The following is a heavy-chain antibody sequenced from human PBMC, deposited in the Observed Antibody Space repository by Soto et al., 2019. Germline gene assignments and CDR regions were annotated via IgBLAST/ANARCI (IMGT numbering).Heavy chain of an antibody. J-gene: IGHJ3*02. V-gene: IGHV5-51*01. Sequence: GESLKISCKGSGFTFTNYWIAWVRQMPGKGLEWMGIIYPRDSDTRYTTSFQGQVTISADKSTSTAYLQWSSLKASDTAMYYCAKPTIVAATRGFDIWGQGTMLTIS. CDR1: GFTFTNYW. D-gene: IGHD1-26*01. CDR2: IYPRDSDT. CDR3: AKPTIVAATRGFDI.